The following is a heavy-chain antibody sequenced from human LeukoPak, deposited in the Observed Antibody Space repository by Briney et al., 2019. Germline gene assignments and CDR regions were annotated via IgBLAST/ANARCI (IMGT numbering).Heavy chain of an antibody. V-gene: IGHV3-30*18. Sequence: PGGSLRLSCAASGFTFSSYGMHWVRQAPGKGLEWVAVISYDGSNKYYADSVKGRFTISRDNSKNTLYLQMNSLRAEDTAVYYCAKEGYYDILTGYYIKGLFNYWGQGTLVTVSS. CDR1: GFTFSSYG. J-gene: IGHJ4*02. D-gene: IGHD3-9*01. CDR2: ISYDGSNK. CDR3: AKEGYYDILTGYYIKGLFNY.